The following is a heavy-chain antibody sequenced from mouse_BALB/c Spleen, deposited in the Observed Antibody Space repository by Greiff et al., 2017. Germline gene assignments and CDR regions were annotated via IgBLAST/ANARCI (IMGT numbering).Heavy chain of an antibody. Sequence: VKLMESGGGLVQPGGSLKLSCAASGFTFSSYTMSWVRQTPEKRLEWVAYISNGGGSTYYPDTVKGRFTISRDNAKNTLYLQMSSLKSEDTAMYYCARNDGYYVDYWGQGTTLTVSS. J-gene: IGHJ2*01. CDR2: ISNGGGST. CDR1: GFTFSSYT. V-gene: IGHV5-12-2*01. D-gene: IGHD2-3*01. CDR3: ARNDGYYVDY.